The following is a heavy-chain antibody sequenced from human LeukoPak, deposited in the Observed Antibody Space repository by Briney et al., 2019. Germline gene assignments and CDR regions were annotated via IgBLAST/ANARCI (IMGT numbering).Heavy chain of an antibody. CDR3: AKNYGTSRPFYDY. CDR1: GFTFSSYA. CDR2: ISGDAIYT. D-gene: IGHD4-17*01. J-gene: IGHJ4*02. Sequence: GRSLRLSCAASGFTFSSYAMTWVRQAPGKGLQWVSAISGDAIYTYYLDSVKGRFTTSRDNSKNTLFLQMNSLRADDTAVYYCAKNYGTSRPFYDYWGQGTLVTVSS. V-gene: IGHV3-23*01.